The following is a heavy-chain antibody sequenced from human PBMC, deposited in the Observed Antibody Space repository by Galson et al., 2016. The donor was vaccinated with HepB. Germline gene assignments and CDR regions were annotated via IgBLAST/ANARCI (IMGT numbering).Heavy chain of an antibody. J-gene: IGHJ4*02. V-gene: IGHV5-51*01. D-gene: IGHD5-12*01. CDR2: IYPGDSDT. CDR1: EYRFSTYW. CDR3: VRRQYSGHDCDY. Sequence: QSGAEVKKPGESLKIFCKGSEYRFSTYWIAWVRQKPGKGLEWMGVIYPGDSDTRYSPSFQGQVTISADKTIGTAYLQWSSLKASDTAMYYCVRRQYSGHDCDYWGQGTLVTVSS.